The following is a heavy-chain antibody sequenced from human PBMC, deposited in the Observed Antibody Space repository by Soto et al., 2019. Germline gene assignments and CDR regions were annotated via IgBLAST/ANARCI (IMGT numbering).Heavy chain of an antibody. CDR1: GFTFSSYA. CDR2: ISYEGKNK. Sequence: QVQLVESGGGVVQPGRSLRLSCAASGFTFSSYAMHWVRQAPGKGLEWVAVISYEGKNKYYADSVKGRGTISRDNSKNPLYLQMNSLRAEDTAVYYSVRGLYPRVVAGTQLFGYWGQGTLVTVSS. J-gene: IGHJ4*02. CDR3: VRGLYPRVVAGTQLFGY. V-gene: IGHV3-30*04. D-gene: IGHD6-19*01.